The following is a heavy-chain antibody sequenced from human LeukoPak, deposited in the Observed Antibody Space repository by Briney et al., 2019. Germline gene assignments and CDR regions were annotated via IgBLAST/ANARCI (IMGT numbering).Heavy chain of an antibody. J-gene: IGHJ3*02. CDR1: GFTFNIYA. Sequence: PGRSLKLSCAASGFTFNIYAMHWVRQAPGKGLEWVAVISYDGSVKFYADSVKGRFTISRDNSKNTLYLQMNSLRAEDTAIYYCAKVGCSGGNCYAAFDIWGQGTMVTVSS. D-gene: IGHD2-15*01. CDR3: AKVGCSGGNCYAAFDI. CDR2: ISYDGSVK. V-gene: IGHV3-30*18.